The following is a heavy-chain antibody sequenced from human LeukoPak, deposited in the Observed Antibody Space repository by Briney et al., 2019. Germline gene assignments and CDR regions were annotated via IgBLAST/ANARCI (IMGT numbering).Heavy chain of an antibody. CDR3: AKASSATIRYPFDY. V-gene: IGHV3-9*01. D-gene: IGHD5-12*01. J-gene: IGHJ4*02. CDR1: GFTFDDYA. CDR2: ISWNSGSI. Sequence: GGSLRLSCAASGFTFDDYAMHWVRQAPGKGLEWVSGISWNSGSIGYADSVKGRFTISRDNAKNSLYLQMNSLRAEDTALYYCAKASSATIRYPFDYWGQRTLVTVSS.